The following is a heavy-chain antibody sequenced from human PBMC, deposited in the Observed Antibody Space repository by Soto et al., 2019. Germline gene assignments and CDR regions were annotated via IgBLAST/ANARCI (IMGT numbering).Heavy chain of an antibody. Sequence: QVQLVESGGGVVKPERSLRLSCAASGFTFSNYGMHWVRQAPGKGLEWVAVVWHDGKTKYYADSVEGRFTISRDNSRNTLLLQMNSLRAEDTAVYHCARDRGSDDPIDYWGQGTMVTVSS. D-gene: IGHD3-10*01. V-gene: IGHV3-33*01. J-gene: IGHJ4*02. CDR1: GFTFSNYG. CDR2: VWHDGKTK. CDR3: ARDRGSDDPIDY.